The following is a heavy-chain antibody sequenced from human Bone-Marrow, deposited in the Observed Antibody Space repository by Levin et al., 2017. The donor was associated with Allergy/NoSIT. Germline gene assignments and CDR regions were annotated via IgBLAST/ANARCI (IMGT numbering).Heavy chain of an antibody. CDR1: GFTFDDYA. CDR3: AKDISEVTVTTNYCDY. Sequence: GGSLRLSCAASGFTFDDYAMHWVRQAPGKGLEWVSGISWNSGSIGYADSVKGRFTISRDNAKNSLYLQMNSLRAEDTALYYCAKDISEVTVTTNYCDYWGQGTLVTVSS. CDR2: ISWNSGSI. J-gene: IGHJ4*02. V-gene: IGHV3-9*01. D-gene: IGHD4-17*01.